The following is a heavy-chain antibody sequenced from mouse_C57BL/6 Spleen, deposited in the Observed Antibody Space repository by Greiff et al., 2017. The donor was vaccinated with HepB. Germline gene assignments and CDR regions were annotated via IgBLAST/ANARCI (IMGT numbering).Heavy chain of an antibody. Sequence: EVHLVESGGGLVKPGGSLKLSCAASGFTFSSYTMSWVRQTPEKRLEWVATISGGGGNTYYPDSVKGRFTISRDNAKNTLYLQMSSLRSEDTALYYCARHDYSNYDFDYWGQGTTLTVSS. V-gene: IGHV5-9*01. D-gene: IGHD2-5*01. CDR3: ARHDYSNYDFDY. CDR1: GFTFSSYT. J-gene: IGHJ2*01. CDR2: ISGGGGNT.